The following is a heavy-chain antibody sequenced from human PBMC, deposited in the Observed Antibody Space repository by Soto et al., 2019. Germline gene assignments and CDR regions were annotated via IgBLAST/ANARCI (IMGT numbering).Heavy chain of an antibody. V-gene: IGHV3-48*02. CDR1: GFTFSSYS. Sequence: EVQLVESGGGLVQPGGSLRLSCAASGFTFSSYSMNWVRQAPGKGLEWVSYISSSSSTIYYADSVKGRFTISRDNAKNSLNLKITSLRDEDTAVYYCARKPVTYYDFWSVYYYYGMDVWGQGTRSPSP. CDR2: ISSSSSTI. D-gene: IGHD3-3*01. J-gene: IGHJ6*02. CDR3: ARKPVTYYDFWSVYYYYGMDV.